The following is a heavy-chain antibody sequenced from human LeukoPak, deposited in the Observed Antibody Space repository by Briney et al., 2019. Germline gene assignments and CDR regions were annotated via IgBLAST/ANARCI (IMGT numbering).Heavy chain of an antibody. CDR3: ARDGGRAVTGAADC. D-gene: IGHD6-19*01. Sequence: RGCLRLSCAASGFTFSSYEMNWVRQAPGKGLEWVSYISGSGSTISYADSVKGRFTISRDNAKNSLFLQMNSLRVEDTAVYYCARDGGRAVTGAADCWGQGTLVT. V-gene: IGHV3-48*03. CDR1: GFTFSSYE. J-gene: IGHJ4*02. CDR2: ISGSGSTI.